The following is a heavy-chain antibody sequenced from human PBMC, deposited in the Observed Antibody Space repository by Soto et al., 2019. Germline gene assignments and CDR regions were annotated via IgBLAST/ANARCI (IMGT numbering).Heavy chain of an antibody. CDR2: IRSSSSTI. CDR1: GFTFSSYS. Sequence: EVQLVESGGGLVQPGGSLRLSCAASGFTFSSYSMNWVRQAPGKGLEWVSYIRSSSSTIYYADSVKDRFTISRDNAKNSLVLQKNNLRDEDSAVYYCAREGNPIDYWGQGTLVNVSS. D-gene: IGHD3-10*01. V-gene: IGHV3-48*02. J-gene: IGHJ4*02. CDR3: AREGNPIDY.